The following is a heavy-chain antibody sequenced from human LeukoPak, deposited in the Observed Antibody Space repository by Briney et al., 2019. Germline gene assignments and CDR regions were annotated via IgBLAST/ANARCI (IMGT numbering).Heavy chain of an antibody. J-gene: IGHJ4*02. Sequence: SETLSLTCTVSGGSISSSSYYWGWIRQPPGKGLEWIGSIYYSGSTYYNPSLKSRVTISVDTSKNQFSLKLSSVTAADTAVYYCARRSSGYDKYYFDYWGKGTLVTVSS. D-gene: IGHD5-12*01. CDR2: IYYSGST. CDR1: GGSISSSSYY. V-gene: IGHV4-39*01. CDR3: ARRSSGYDKYYFDY.